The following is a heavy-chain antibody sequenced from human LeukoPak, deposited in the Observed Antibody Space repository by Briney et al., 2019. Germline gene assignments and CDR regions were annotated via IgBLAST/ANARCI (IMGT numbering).Heavy chain of an antibody. CDR1: GGSISSYY. CDR2: IYYSGST. CDR3: ARLSRAAAGTTLDY. J-gene: IGHJ4*02. Sequence: SETLSLTCTVSGGSISSYYWSWIRQPPGKGLEWIGYIYYSGSTNYNPSLKSRVTISVDTSKNQFSLKLSSVTAADTAVYYCARLSRAAAGTTLDYWGQGTLVTVSS. D-gene: IGHD6-13*01. V-gene: IGHV4-59*08.